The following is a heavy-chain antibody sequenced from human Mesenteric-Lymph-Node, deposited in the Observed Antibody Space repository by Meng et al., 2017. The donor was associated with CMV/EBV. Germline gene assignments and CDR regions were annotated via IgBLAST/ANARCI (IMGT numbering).Heavy chain of an antibody. CDR2: ISHDGSRK. D-gene: IGHD2-21*01. CDR1: GRTFNRYG. CDR3: AKEVAVIGVPCYDC. Sequence: GESLKISWAASGRTFNRYGMYWVRHAPDRGLEYVAVISHDGSRKYYADSVKGRFTISRDNSKNILFLQMNSLRAEDTAVYYCAKEVAVIGVPCYDCWGQGVLVTVSS. V-gene: IGHV3-30*18. J-gene: IGHJ4*02.